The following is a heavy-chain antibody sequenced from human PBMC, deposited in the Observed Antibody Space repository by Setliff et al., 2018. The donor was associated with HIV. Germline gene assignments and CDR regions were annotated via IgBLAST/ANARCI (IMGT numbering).Heavy chain of an antibody. CDR1: GGSINRGTYY. D-gene: IGHD2-2*01. J-gene: IGHJ4*02. V-gene: IGHV4-61*09. CDR3: ARHAAGPDGPFDY. Sequence: SETLSLTCSVSGGSINRGTYYWTWIRQSAGKGLEWIGHIYITGDTDYNPSLKSRVTISVGTSKNQFSLTLTSVTATDTAVYYCARHAAGPDGPFDYWGQETLVTVSS. CDR2: IYITGDT.